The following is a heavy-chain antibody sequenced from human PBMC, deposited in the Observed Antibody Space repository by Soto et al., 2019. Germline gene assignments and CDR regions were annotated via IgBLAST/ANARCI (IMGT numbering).Heavy chain of an antibody. CDR2: ISTYNVDT. D-gene: IGHD5-18*01. J-gene: IGHJ4*02. V-gene: IGHV1-18*01. Sequence: GASVKVSCETSGYTFSSYGIVWVRQAPGQGLEWMGWISTYNVDTKYADKFQGRLTMSSDTSTTTAFMELRRLRSDDTAVYYCVRGGFAYGYLDYWGQGTLVTVSS. CDR3: VRGGFAYGYLDY. CDR1: GYTFSSYG.